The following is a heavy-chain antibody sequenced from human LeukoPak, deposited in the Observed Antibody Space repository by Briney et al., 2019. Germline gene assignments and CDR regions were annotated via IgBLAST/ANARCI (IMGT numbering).Heavy chain of an antibody. CDR1: GFTFSSYA. CDR2: FSRNGGST. Sequence: GGSLRLSCAATGFTFSSYAMSWVRQAPGKGLEWVSGFSRNGGSTYYADSVKGRFTISRDNSKNTLYLQMNSLRAEDTAVYYCAKGGGYDSSGYYSDLDYWGQGTLVTVSS. J-gene: IGHJ4*02. V-gene: IGHV3-23*01. CDR3: AKGGGYDSSGYYSDLDY. D-gene: IGHD3-22*01.